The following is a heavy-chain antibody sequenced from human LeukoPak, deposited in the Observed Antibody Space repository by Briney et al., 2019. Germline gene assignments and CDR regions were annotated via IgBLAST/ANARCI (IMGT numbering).Heavy chain of an antibody. Sequence: GASVKVSCKASGGTFSSYAISWVRQAPGKGLEWMGWINPNSGGTKYAQKFQDRVTMTRDTSISTAYLELSRLRSDDTAVDYYARAEFCGYNWNDPCFDYWGQGTLVTVSS. CDR3: ARAEFCGYNWNDPCFDY. J-gene: IGHJ4*02. V-gene: IGHV1-2*02. D-gene: IGHD1-1*01. CDR2: INPNSGGT. CDR1: GGTFSSYA.